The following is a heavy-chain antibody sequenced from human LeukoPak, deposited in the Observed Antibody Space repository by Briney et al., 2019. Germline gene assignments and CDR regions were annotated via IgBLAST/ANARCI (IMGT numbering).Heavy chain of an antibody. J-gene: IGHJ4*02. CDR2: IYSGGST. CDR1: GFTVSSNY. D-gene: IGHD3-22*01. CDR3: AAPYDSSGYYMGNFDY. V-gene: IGHV3-53*01. Sequence: GGSLRLSCAASGFTVSSNYMSWVRQAPGKGLEWVSVIYSGGSTYYAGSVKGRFTISRDNSKNTLYLQMNSLRAEDTAVYYCAAPYDSSGYYMGNFDYWGQGTLVTVSS.